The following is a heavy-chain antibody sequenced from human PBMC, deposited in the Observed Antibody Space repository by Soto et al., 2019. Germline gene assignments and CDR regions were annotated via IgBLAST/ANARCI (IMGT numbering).Heavy chain of an antibody. CDR3: APGGGGRDDSALDI. V-gene: IGHV1-69*12. CDR2: IIPIFGTA. CDR1: GGTFSSYA. D-gene: IGHD2-15*01. Sequence: QVQLVQSGAEVKKPGSSVKVSCKASGGTFSSYAISWVRQAPGQGLEWMGGIIPIFGTANYAQKFQGRVTITADESTSTAYMELSSLRSEDTAVYYWAPGGGGRDDSALDIWGQGTMVTVSS. J-gene: IGHJ3*02.